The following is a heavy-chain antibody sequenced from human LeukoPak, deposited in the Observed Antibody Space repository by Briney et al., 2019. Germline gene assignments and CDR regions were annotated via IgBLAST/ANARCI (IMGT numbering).Heavy chain of an antibody. CDR2: INHSGNS. CDR1: VDSFSGYF. J-gene: IGHJ2*01. CDR3: ARQRDGYFDL. Sequence: SETLSLTCAVYVDSFSGYFWSWIRQPPGKGLEWIGEINHSGNSDYNPSLKSRVTISVDTSKNQFSLKVNSMTAADTAVYFCARQRDGYFDLWGRGNLVTVSS. V-gene: IGHV4-34*01. D-gene: IGHD2-21*02.